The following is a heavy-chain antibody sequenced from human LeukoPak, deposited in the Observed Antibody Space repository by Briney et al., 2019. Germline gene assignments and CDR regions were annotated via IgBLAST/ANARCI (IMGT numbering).Heavy chain of an antibody. D-gene: IGHD3-10*01. CDR1: GFTFGDYA. CDR2: IRSKAYGGTT. Sequence: GGSLRLSCTASGFTFGDYAMSWVRQAPGKGLEWVGFIRSKAYGGTTEYVASVKGRFSISRDDSKSIGHLQMNSLKTEDTAVYYCTSPFADYFGSGSYYNAYYYYGMDVWGQGTTVTVSS. CDR3: TSPFADYFGSGSYYNAYYYYGMDV. V-gene: IGHV3-49*04. J-gene: IGHJ6*02.